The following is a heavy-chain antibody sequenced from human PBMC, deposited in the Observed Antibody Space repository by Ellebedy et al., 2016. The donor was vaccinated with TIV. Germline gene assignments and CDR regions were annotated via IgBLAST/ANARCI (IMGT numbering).Heavy chain of an antibody. CDR2: ISYDGSNK. V-gene: IGHV3-30*03. Sequence: GRSLRLSXAASGFTFSSYGMHWVRQAPGKGLEWVAVISYDGSNKYYADSVKGRFTISRDNSKNTLYLQMNSLRAEDTAVYYCASKFPWGQGTLVTVSS. CDR1: GFTFSSYG. CDR3: ASKFP. J-gene: IGHJ5*02.